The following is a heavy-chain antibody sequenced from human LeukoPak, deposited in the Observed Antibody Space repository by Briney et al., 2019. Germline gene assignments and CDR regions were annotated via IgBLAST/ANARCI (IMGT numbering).Heavy chain of an antibody. CDR1: GFTFSSYA. CDR2: ISGSGGST. Sequence: GGSLRLSCAASGFTFSSYAMSWVRQAPGKGLEWVSAISGSGGSTYYVDSVKGRFTISRDNSKNTLYLQMNSLRAEDTAVYYCAKDTGFIVGADVWGQGTTVTVSS. D-gene: IGHD1-26*01. CDR3: AKDTGFIVGADV. V-gene: IGHV3-23*01. J-gene: IGHJ6*02.